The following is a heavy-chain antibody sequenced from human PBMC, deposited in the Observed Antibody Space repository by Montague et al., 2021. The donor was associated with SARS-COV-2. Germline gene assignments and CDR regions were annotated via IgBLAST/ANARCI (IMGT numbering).Heavy chain of an antibody. CDR3: ARRSLGYCSGGSCYSAFDP. D-gene: IGHD2-15*01. CDR2: IYYSGST. J-gene: IGHJ5*02. CDR1: GGSISSYY. Sequence: SETLSLTCTVSGGSISSYYWSWIRQPPGKGLEWIGYIYYSGSTSYNPSLKSRVTISVDTSKNQFSLRLSSVTAADTAVYYCARRSLGYCSGGSCYSAFDPWGQGTLVTVSS. V-gene: IGHV4-59*01.